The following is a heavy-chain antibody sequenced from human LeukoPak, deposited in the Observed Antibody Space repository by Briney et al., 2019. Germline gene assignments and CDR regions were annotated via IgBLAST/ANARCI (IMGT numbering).Heavy chain of an antibody. CDR3: AKDRWLRGYYYYYMYV. J-gene: IGHJ6*03. V-gene: IGHV3-43*01. Sequence: GGSLRLSCAASGFTFDDYNMHWVRQAPGKGLEWVSLITWNGDSTYYADSVEGRFTISRDNSKNSLYLQMNSLRTEDTALYYCAKDRWLRGYYYYYMYVWGKGTTVTVSS. CDR2: ITWNGDST. CDR1: GFTFDDYN. D-gene: IGHD5-24*01.